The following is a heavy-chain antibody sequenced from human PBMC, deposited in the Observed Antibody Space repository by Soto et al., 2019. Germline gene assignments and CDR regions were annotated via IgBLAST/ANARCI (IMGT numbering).Heavy chain of an antibody. J-gene: IGHJ4*02. V-gene: IGHV4-4*07. CDR3: ARTVGAAYYFDF. CDR2: IYTSGST. D-gene: IGHD1-26*01. CDR1: GDSMTKYY. Sequence: QVQLQESGPGLVKPSETLSLTCTVSGDSMTKYYWSWIRQPAGKGLEWIGRIYTSGSTNYNPSLKSRVSMSIDTSNKHFSLNLKSVTAADTAVYYCARTVGAAYYFDFWGQGALVTVSS.